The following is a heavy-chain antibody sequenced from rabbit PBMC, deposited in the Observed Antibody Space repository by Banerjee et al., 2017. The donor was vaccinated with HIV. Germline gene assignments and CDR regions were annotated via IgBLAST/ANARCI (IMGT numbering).Heavy chain of an antibody. V-gene: IGHV1S40*01. CDR2: IDTNDGDT. J-gene: IGHJ6*01. D-gene: IGHD8-1*01. Sequence: CIDTNDGDTYSATWAKGRFTISKTSSTTVTLQMTSLTVADTATYFCARDTGSSFSSYGMDLWGQGTLVTVS. CDR3: ARDTGSSFSSYGMDL.